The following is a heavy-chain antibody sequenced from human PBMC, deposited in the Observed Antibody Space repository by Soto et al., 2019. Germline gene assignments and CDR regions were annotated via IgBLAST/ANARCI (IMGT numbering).Heavy chain of an antibody. J-gene: IGHJ4*02. Sequence: GSLRLSCAASGFTFSNYAMTWIRQPPGKGLEWIGYIYYSGSTNYNPSLKSRLTISLDTSKNQFSLKLSSVTAADTAVYYCASSRGGYFDNWGQGTLVTVSS. CDR2: IYYSGST. CDR3: ASSRGGYFDN. V-gene: IGHV4-59*08. CDR1: GFTFSNYA. D-gene: IGHD3-10*01.